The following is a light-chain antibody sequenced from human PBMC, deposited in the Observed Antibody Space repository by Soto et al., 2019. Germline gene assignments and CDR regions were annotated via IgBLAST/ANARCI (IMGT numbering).Light chain of an antibody. V-gene: IGKV3-11*01. Sequence: EIVLTQSPATLSLSPGERAILSCTASQSVSSYLAWYQQKPGQAPRLLIYDASNRATGIPARFSASGSGTDFTLTISSLEPEDFAVYYCQQRSNWPPWTFGQGTRLQIK. J-gene: IGKJ5*01. CDR1: QSVSSY. CDR2: DAS. CDR3: QQRSNWPPWT.